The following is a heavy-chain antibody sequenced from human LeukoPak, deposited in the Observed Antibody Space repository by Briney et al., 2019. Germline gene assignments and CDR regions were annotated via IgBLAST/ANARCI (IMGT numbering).Heavy chain of an antibody. CDR3: ARLLGVGHCTTTSCYALDAFDI. CDR1: GGSITYSYY. V-gene: IGHV4-59*01. J-gene: IGHJ3*02. D-gene: IGHD2-2*01. Sequence: SETLSLTCTVSGGSITYSYYWSWIRQPPGKGLEWIGYIYYSGNTNIDPSLKSRLTISVDTSKNQFSLNLRSVTAADTAVYYCARLLGVGHCTTTSCYALDAFDIWGQGTMVTVSS. CDR2: IYYSGNT.